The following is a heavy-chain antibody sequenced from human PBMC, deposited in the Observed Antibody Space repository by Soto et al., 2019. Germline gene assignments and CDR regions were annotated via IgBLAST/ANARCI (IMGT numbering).Heavy chain of an antibody. CDR3: ARLVSAAANDY. D-gene: IGHD1-26*01. Sequence: EVQLVESGGGLVQPGGSPRLSCAASGFTFSSYWMSWVRQAPGKGLEWVANIKQDGTEKYYVDSVKGRFTISRDNAKNSLYLQMNSLRAEDTAVYYCARLVSAAANDYWGQGTLVTVSS. J-gene: IGHJ4*02. CDR1: GFTFSSYW. CDR2: IKQDGTEK. V-gene: IGHV3-7*04.